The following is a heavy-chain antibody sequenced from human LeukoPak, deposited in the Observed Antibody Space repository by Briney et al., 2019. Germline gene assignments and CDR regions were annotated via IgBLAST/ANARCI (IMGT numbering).Heavy chain of an antibody. J-gene: IGHJ4*02. CDR3: AHRLPPTTSFDFWSGRDFFDN. CDR1: GFSLTTSGVG. Sequence: SGPTLVKPTQTLTLTCSFSGFSLTTSGVGVGWIRQPPGKALEWLGSIYWNDHKRYIPSLNNRLTITADTSRNQVVLQLTNMDPVDTGTYYCAHRLPPTTSFDFWSGRDFFDNWGQGTLVTVSS. D-gene: IGHD3-3*01. CDR2: IYWNDHK. V-gene: IGHV2-5*01.